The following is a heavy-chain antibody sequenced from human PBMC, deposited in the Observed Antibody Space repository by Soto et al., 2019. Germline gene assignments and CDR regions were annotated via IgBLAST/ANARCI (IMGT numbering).Heavy chain of an antibody. CDR1: GFTFRSSA. V-gene: IGHV3-23*01. CDR3: AKDTDSSSWYLGWFDP. CDR2: ISGSGGST. Sequence: GGSLRLSCAASGFTFRSSAISWVRQAPGKGLEWVSAISGSGGSTYYADSVKGRFTISRDNSKNTLYLQMNSLRAEDTAVYYCAKDTDSSSWYLGWFDPWGQGTLVTVSS. D-gene: IGHD6-13*01. J-gene: IGHJ5*02.